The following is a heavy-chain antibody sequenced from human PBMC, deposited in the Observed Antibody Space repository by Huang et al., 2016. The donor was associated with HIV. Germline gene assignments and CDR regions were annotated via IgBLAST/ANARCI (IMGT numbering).Heavy chain of an antibody. CDR2: LVPEEGET. J-gene: IGHJ3*02. V-gene: IGHV1-24*01. D-gene: IGHD2-15*01. Sequence: QVQLVESGAELKKPGASVRVSCKVSGYTVSELSLHWVRQAPEKGLEWMGGLVPEEGETIYAQRLQVRVTMTEATSTDTAYMELSSRRPEDTAVYYCATSTPDVGAGVLRSAFDIWGQGTMVTVSS. CDR3: ATSTPDVGAGVLRSAFDI. CDR1: GYTVSELS.